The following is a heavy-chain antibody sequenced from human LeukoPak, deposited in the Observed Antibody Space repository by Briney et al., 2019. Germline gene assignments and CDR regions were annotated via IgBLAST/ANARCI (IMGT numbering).Heavy chain of an antibody. CDR1: GESFSTYY. D-gene: IGHD6-6*01. V-gene: IGHV4-34*01. CDR2: INHGGST. J-gene: IGHJ6*03. Sequence: SETLSLTCAVYGESFSTYYWSWIRQPPGKGLEWIGEINHGGSTNYNPSLKSRVTISVDTSKNQFSLKLSSVTAADTAVYYCARTTGIAARPLYYYYYMDVWGKGTTVTVSS. CDR3: ARTTGIAARPLYYYYYMDV.